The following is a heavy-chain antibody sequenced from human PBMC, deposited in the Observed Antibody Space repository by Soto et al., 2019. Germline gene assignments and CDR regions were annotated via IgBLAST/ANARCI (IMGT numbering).Heavy chain of an antibody. Sequence: ASVKVSCKASGYTFTSYYMHWVRQAPGQGLEWMGIINPSGGSTSYAQKFQGRVTMTRDTSTSTVYMELSSLRSEDTAVYYCARVRKYCSGGSCQPVAFDVWGQVTMLT. CDR3: ARVRKYCSGGSCQPVAFDV. V-gene: IGHV1-46*03. CDR2: INPSGGST. J-gene: IGHJ3*01. D-gene: IGHD2-15*01. CDR1: GYTFTSYY.